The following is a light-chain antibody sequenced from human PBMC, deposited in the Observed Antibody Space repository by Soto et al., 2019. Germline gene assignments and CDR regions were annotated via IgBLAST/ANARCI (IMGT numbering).Light chain of an antibody. CDR1: SSDVGSYNY. Sequence: QSALTQPASVSGSPGQSITISCTGTSSDVGSYNYVSWYQQHPGKAPKLMIYEVRNRPSGVSDRFSGSKSGKTASLTIFGLQAEDEADYYCGTWDSSLSAGVFGGGTKLTVL. CDR2: EVR. CDR3: GTWDSSLSAGV. V-gene: IGLV2-14*01. J-gene: IGLJ3*02.